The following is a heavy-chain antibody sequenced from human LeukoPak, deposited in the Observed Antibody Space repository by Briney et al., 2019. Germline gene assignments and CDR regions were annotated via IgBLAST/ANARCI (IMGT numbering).Heavy chain of an antibody. J-gene: IGHJ3*01. CDR1: GFTFSNSA. D-gene: IGHD1-14*01. CDR2: ISGNNGDT. V-gene: IGHV1-18*04. Sequence: ASVKVSCKTSGFTFSNSAISWVRQAPGQGPEWVGWISGNNGDTKYAQNVQGSVTMTTDTSTTTAYMELRSLTSDDTAVYYCARKPPLSYNRNVGQTVVDV. CDR3: ARKPPLSYNRNVGQTVVDV.